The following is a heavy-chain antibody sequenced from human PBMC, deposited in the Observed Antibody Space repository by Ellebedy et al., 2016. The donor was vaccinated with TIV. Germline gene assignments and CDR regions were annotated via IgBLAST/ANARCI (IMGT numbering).Heavy chain of an antibody. D-gene: IGHD5-18*01. CDR2: IIPILGIA. Sequence: SVKVSCXASGGTFSSYAISWVRQAPGQGLEWMGRIIPILGIANYAQKFQGRVTITADKSTSTAYMELSSLRSEDTAVYYCARERGDTASCDYWGQGTLVTVSS. CDR3: ARERGDTASCDY. V-gene: IGHV1-69*04. J-gene: IGHJ4*02. CDR1: GGTFSSYA.